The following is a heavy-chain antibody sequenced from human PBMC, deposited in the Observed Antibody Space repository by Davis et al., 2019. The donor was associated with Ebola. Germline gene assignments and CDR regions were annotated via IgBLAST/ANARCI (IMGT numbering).Heavy chain of an antibody. D-gene: IGHD6-19*01. Sequence: GESLKISCEASGFTFRLYSMNWVRQAPGKGLEWVSGIDSSSTYTHFADSVKGRFTISRDNAKNSLYLQMNSLRAEDTALYHCARVGEYSTGWFYFDYWGQGSLVTVSS. CDR1: GFTFRLYS. J-gene: IGHJ4*02. V-gene: IGHV3-21*04. CDR3: ARVGEYSTGWFYFDY. CDR2: IDSSSTYT.